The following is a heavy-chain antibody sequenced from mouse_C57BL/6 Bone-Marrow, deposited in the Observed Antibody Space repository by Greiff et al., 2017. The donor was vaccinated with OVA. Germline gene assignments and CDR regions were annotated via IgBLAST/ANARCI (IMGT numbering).Heavy chain of an antibody. J-gene: IGHJ1*03. Sequence: EVLLVEPGGGLVKPGGSLKLSCAASGFTFSDYGMHWVRQAPEKGLEWVAYISSGSSTIYYADTVKGRFTISRDNAKNTLFLQLTSLRSADTAMYYGARHLVWLRWYFDVGGRGTTVTVSA. CDR1: GFTFSDYG. D-gene: IGHD2-2*01. V-gene: IGHV5-17*01. CDR2: ISSGSSTI. CDR3: ARHLVWLRWYFDV.